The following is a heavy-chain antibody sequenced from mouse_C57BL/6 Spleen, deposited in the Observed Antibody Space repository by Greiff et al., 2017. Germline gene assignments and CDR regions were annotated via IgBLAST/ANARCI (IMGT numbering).Heavy chain of an antibody. CDR1: GFTFTDYY. CDR2: IRNKANGYTT. J-gene: IGHJ2*01. Sequence: EVQVVESGGGLVQPGGSLSLSCAASGFTFTDYYMSWVRQPPGKALEWLGFIRNKANGYTTEYSASVKGRFTISRDNSQSILYLQMSALRAEDSATYYCARVAPPGSNYFDYWGQGTTLTVSS. CDR3: ARVAPPGSNYFDY. D-gene: IGHD2-2*01. V-gene: IGHV7-3*01.